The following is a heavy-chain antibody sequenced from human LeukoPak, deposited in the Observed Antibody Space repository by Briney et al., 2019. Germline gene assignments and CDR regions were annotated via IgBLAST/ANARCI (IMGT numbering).Heavy chain of an antibody. CDR2: IYYSGST. CDR1: GGSISSSSYY. J-gene: IGHJ5*02. D-gene: IGHD3-10*01. V-gene: IGHV4-39*01. Sequence: SETLSLTCTVSGGSISSSSYYWGWIRQPPGKGLEWIGSIYYSGSTYYNPSLKSRVTISVDTSKNQFSLKLSSVTAADTAVYYCATRVGNSLLWFGELSSWFDPWGQGTLVTVSS. CDR3: ATRVGNSLLWFGELSSWFDP.